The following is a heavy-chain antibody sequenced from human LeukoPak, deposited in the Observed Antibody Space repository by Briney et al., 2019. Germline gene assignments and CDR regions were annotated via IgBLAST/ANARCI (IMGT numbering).Heavy chain of an antibody. CDR3: ARGEDGTGDYRPTYFDS. V-gene: IGHV4-34*01. D-gene: IGHD4-17*01. J-gene: IGHJ4*02. Sequence: PSETLSLTCAVYGGSFSDYFWNWIRQPPGKGLEWIGEINHGGGTRYNPSLKSRATISVDTSKEQFSLNLTSVTAADTAVYYCARGEDGTGDYRPTYFDSWGQGTLVTVSS. CDR2: INHGGGT. CDR1: GGSFSDYF.